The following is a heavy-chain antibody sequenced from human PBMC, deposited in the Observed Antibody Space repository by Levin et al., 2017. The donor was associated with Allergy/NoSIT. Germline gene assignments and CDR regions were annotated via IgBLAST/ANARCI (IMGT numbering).Heavy chain of an antibody. CDR3: AKAHTAMVTGYFDY. D-gene: IGHD5-18*01. CDR2: ISWNSGSI. J-gene: IGHJ4*02. V-gene: IGHV3-9*01. CDR1: GFTFDDYA. Sequence: GGSLRLSCAASGFTFDDYAMHWVRQAPGKGLEWVSGISWNSGSIGYADSVKGRFTISRDNAKNSLYLQMNSLRAEDTALYYCAKAHTAMVTGYFDYWGQGTLVTVSS.